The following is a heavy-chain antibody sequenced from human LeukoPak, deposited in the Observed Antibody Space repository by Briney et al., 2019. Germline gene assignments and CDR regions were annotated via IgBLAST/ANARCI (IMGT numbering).Heavy chain of an antibody. V-gene: IGHV3-15*01. D-gene: IGHD3-3*01. J-gene: IGHJ4*02. CDR2: IKSKTDGGTT. CDR1: GFTFNAYG. CDR3: TTRSGFWSGSDY. Sequence: GGSLRLSCAVSGFTFNAYGMHWVRQAPGKGLEWVGRIKSKTDGGTTDYAAPVKGRFTISRDDSKNTLYLQMNSLKTEDTAVYYCTTRSGFWSGSDYWGQGTLVTVSS.